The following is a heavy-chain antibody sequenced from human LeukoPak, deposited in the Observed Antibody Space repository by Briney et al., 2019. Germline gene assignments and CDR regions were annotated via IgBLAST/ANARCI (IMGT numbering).Heavy chain of an antibody. CDR1: GYTFTSYY. CDR3: ARDRYYDILTGPSDI. J-gene: IGHJ3*02. CDR2: INPSGGST. Sequence: ASVKVSCKASGYTFTSYYMHWVRQAPGQGLEWMGIINPSGGSTSYAQKFQGRVTMTRDTSISTAYMELSRLRSDDTAVYYCARDRYYDILTGPSDIWGQGTMVTVSS. D-gene: IGHD3-9*01. V-gene: IGHV1-46*01.